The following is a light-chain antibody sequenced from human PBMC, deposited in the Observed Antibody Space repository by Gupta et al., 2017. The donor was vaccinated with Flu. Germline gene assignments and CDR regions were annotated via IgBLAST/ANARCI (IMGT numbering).Light chain of an antibody. CDR1: QSVSIS. Sequence: EVVLTQSPATLSFSPGERATLSCRASQSVSISLAWYQQRPGQAPRLLISDASNRASGIPARFSGSGSGTDVTLTISNLEPEDSAVYYCQHSGSWPFTFGQGTKLEIK. CDR2: DAS. CDR3: QHSGSWPFT. J-gene: IGKJ2*01. V-gene: IGKV3-11*01.